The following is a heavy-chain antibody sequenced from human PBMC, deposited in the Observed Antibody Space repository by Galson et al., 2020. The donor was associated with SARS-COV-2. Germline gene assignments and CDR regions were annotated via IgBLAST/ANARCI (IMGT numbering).Heavy chain of an antibody. J-gene: IGHJ6*03. V-gene: IGHV4-34*01. Sequence: SEPLSLPCAVYGGSFKNYYWTWIRQSPGKGLQWLGEINHRGRTNYDPSLQGRVAMSVDTSKNQFSLRLSSVTAAATAVYYCVRGAEERRIIVVVPYYYTYMEVWGGGTAVTVSS. CDR3: VRGAEERRIIVVVPYYYTYMEV. CDR1: GGSFKNYY. CDR2: INHRGRT. D-gene: IGHD2-2*01.